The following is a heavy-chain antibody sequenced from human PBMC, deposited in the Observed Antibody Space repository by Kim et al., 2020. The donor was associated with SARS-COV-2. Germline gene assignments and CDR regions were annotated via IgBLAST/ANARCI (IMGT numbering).Heavy chain of an antibody. J-gene: IGHJ4*02. V-gene: IGHV3-30*02. Sequence: GKGRFTISRDNSKNTLYLQMNSLRAEDTAVYYCAKEGYYDSSGYYGFDYWGQGTLVTVSS. CDR3: AKEGYYDSSGYYGFDY. D-gene: IGHD3-22*01.